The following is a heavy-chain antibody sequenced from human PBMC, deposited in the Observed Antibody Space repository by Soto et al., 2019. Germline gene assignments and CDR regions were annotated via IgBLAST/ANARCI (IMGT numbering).Heavy chain of an antibody. CDR3: ARDKIPGLVDY. V-gene: IGHV4-34*01. CDR1: GGSFSGYY. D-gene: IGHD2-21*01. Sequence: QVQLQQWGAGLLKPSETLSLTCAVYGGSFSGYYWTWIRQPPGTGLEWIGEINHSGSTNYNPSLKSRFTISVDSSKNQFSLKLTSVTAADTAVYYCARDKIPGLVDYWGQGTLVTVSS. CDR2: INHSGST. J-gene: IGHJ4*02.